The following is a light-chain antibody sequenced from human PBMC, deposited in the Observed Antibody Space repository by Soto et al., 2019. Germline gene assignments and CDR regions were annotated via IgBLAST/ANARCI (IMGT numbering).Light chain of an antibody. CDR3: KQYGSSIN. J-gene: IGKJ5*01. V-gene: IGKV3-20*01. CDR1: QSVSSSY. Sequence: IVLTQSPGALALSSGEKANVSCRASQSVSSSYLAWYQQKPGQAPRLLIYGASSRATGIPDRFSGSGSGTDFTLTINRLEPEDFAVYYCKQYGSSINCGQGKRLEIK. CDR2: GAS.